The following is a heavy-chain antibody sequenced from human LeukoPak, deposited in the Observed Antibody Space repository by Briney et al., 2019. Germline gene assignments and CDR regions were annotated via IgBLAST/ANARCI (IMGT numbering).Heavy chain of an antibody. V-gene: IGHV4-30-4*08. D-gene: IGHD3-10*01. CDR3: ARHMSVSYDAFDL. J-gene: IGHJ3*01. CDR1: GGSISSGDFY. CDR2: VYYTGRT. Sequence: SHTLSLTCSVSGGSISSGDFYWFWIPRPPAHGLLWIAYVYYTGRTLYNPSLESRVTISVDTSKTQISLKLTSVTAADTAVYYCARHMSVSYDAFDLWGRGTPVTVSS.